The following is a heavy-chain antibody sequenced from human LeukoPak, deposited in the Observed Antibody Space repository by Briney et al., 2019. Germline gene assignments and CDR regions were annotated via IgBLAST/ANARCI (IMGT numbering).Heavy chain of an antibody. CDR3: ARVGQGYSSSWYVWFDP. J-gene: IGHJ5*02. Sequence: ASVKVSCKASGYTFTGYYMHWVRQAPGQGLEWMGWINPNRGGTNYAQKFQGRVTMTRDTSISTAYMELSRLRSDDTAVYYCARVGQGYSSSWYVWFDPWGQGTLVTVSS. D-gene: IGHD6-13*01. CDR2: INPNRGGT. V-gene: IGHV1-2*02. CDR1: GYTFTGYY.